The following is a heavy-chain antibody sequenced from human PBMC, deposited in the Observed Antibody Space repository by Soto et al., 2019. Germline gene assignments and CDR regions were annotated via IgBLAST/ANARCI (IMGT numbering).Heavy chain of an antibody. CDR2: ISWDGGST. CDR1: GFTFDDYT. D-gene: IGHD7-27*01. J-gene: IGHJ6*03. V-gene: IGHV3-43*01. Sequence: GGSLRLSCAASGFTFDDYTMHWVRQAPGKGLEWVSLISWDGGSTYYADSVKGRFTISRDNSKNSLYLQMNSLRTEDTALYYCAKDMGANWGFEVMDVWGKGTTVTVSS. CDR3: AKDMGANWGFEVMDV.